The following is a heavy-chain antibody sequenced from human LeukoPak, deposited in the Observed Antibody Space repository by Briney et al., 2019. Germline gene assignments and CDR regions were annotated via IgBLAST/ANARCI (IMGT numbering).Heavy chain of an antibody. CDR2: ISWNSFSI. D-gene: IGHD3-10*02. CDR1: GFTFDDYA. Sequence: GGSLRLSCAASGFTFDDYAMHWVRQAPGKGLEWVSGISWNSFSIGYADSVKGRFTISRDNAKNSLYLQMNSLRAEDTAVYYCAELGITMIGGVWGKGTTVTISS. V-gene: IGHV3-9*01. J-gene: IGHJ6*03. CDR3: AELGITMIGGV.